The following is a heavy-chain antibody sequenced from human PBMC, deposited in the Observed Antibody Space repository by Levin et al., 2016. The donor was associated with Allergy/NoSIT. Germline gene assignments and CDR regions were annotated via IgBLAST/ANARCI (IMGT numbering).Heavy chain of an antibody. Sequence: VRQAPGKGLEWVAVISHDGSNKYYADSVKGRFTISRDNSKNTLYLQMNSLRAEDTAVYYCASRNGFHFDYWGQGTLVTVSS. CDR3: ASRNGFHFDY. V-gene: IGHV3-30-3*01. J-gene: IGHJ4*02. CDR2: ISHDGSNK. D-gene: IGHD5-24*01.